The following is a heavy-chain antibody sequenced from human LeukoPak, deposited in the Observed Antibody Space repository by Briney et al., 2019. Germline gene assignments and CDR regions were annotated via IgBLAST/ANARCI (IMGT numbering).Heavy chain of an antibody. Sequence: SQTLSLTCTVSGGSISSGDYYWSWIRQPPGKGLEWIAYMYYSGSTYYNPSLKSRVTLSADTSKNQLSLKLSSVTAADTAVYYCARPYYYDSRIDPWGQGILVTVSS. J-gene: IGHJ5*02. V-gene: IGHV4-30-4*01. CDR3: ARPYYYDSRIDP. CDR2: MYYSGST. D-gene: IGHD3-22*01. CDR1: GGSISSGDYY.